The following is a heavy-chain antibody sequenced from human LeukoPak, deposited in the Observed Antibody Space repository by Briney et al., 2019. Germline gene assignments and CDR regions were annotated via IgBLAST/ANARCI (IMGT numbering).Heavy chain of an antibody. CDR3: ARERGYSYGWYNY. V-gene: IGHV1-2*02. CDR2: INPNSGGT. D-gene: IGHD5-18*01. J-gene: IGHJ4*02. Sequence: GASVKLSCKASGYTFTGYYMHWVRQAPGQGLEWMGWINPNSGGTNYAQKFQGRVTMTRDTSISTAYMELSRLRSDDTAVYYCARERGYSYGWYNYWGQGTLVTVSS. CDR1: GYTFTGYY.